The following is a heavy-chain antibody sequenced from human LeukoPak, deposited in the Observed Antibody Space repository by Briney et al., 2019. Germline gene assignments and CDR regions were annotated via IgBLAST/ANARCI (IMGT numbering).Heavy chain of an antibody. CDR3: ARGIWSARTVDYYLDY. Sequence: ASVKVSCKASGYNFNNYAIHWVRQAPGQRFEWMGWNNAGNSHTRYSQNFQGRITITRDSSASTVYMELSSLTSEDTAVYYCARGIWSARTVDYYLDYWGQGTLVTVSS. CDR1: GYNFNNYA. V-gene: IGHV1-3*01. D-gene: IGHD2-21*01. CDR2: NNAGNSHT. J-gene: IGHJ4*02.